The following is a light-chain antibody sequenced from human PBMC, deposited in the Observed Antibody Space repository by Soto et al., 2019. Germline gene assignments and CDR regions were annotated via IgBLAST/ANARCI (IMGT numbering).Light chain of an antibody. CDR1: QSVLYSSNNKNY. V-gene: IGKV4-1*01. CDR3: QQYYSTPRFT. J-gene: IGKJ3*01. CDR2: WAS. Sequence: DIVMTQSPDSLAVSLGERATINCKSSQSVLYSSNNKNYLAWYQQKPGQPPKLLIYWASTRESGVPDRFSDSGSGTDFTLTISSLQAEDVAVYYCQQYYSTPRFTFGPGTKVDIK.